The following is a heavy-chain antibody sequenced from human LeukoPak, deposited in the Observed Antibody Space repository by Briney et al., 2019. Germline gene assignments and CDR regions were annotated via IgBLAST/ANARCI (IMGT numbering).Heavy chain of an antibody. CDR3: AGQPGIAVAGSFDY. CDR2: IVVGSGNT. Sequence: VKVSCKASGFTFTSSAVQWVRQARGQRLEWKGWIVVGSGNTNYAQKFQERVTITRDMSTSTAYMELSSLRSEDTAVYYCAGQPGIAVAGSFDYWGQGTLVTVSS. D-gene: IGHD6-19*01. V-gene: IGHV1-58*01. J-gene: IGHJ4*02. CDR1: GFTFTSSA.